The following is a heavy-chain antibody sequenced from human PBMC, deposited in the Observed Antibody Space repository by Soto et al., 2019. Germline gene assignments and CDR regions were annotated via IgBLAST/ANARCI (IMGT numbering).Heavy chain of an antibody. CDR1: GGSFSGYH. CDR2: ITDSGST. D-gene: IGHD4-17*01. J-gene: IGHJ5*02. V-gene: IGHV4-34*01. CDR3: ARGIRSPWP. Sequence: PSETLSLTCAVYGGSFSGYHWSWIRQPPGKGLEWIGEITDSGSTNYDPSLKSRVTISLDTSRSQFSLKLTSVTAADTAVYYCARGIRSPWPWGQGTLVTVSS.